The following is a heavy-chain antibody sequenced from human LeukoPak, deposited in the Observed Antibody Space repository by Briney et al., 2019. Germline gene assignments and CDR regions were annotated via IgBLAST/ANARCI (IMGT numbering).Heavy chain of an antibody. Sequence: PSETLSLTCAVYGGSFSGYYWSWIRQPPGKGLEWIGEINHSGSTNYNPSLKSRVTISVDTSKNQFSLKLSSVTAADTAVYYCARPETAINGHDAFDIWGQGTMVTVSS. J-gene: IGHJ3*02. CDR2: INHSGST. CDR1: GGSFSGYY. CDR3: ARPETAINGHDAFDI. V-gene: IGHV4-34*01. D-gene: IGHD5-18*01.